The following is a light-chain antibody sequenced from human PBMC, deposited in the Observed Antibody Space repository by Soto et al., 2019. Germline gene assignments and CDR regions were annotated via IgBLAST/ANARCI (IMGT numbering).Light chain of an antibody. CDR1: QGISDY. V-gene: IGKV1-9*01. CDR2: AAS. CDR3: QQLNSFPFT. J-gene: IGKJ3*01. Sequence: IQLTQSPSSLSASVGDRVTITCRASQGISDYLSWYQQKPGKAPKLLIYAASTLEIGVPSRFSGSGSGTDFTLTISSLQPEDFATYYCQQLNSFPFTFGPGAKVYLK.